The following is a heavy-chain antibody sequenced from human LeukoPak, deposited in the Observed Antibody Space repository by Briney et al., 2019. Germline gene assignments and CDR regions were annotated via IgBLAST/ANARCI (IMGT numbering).Heavy chain of an antibody. V-gene: IGHV1-69*13. CDR3: ARDNWIEAHYFDY. J-gene: IGHJ4*02. Sequence: GASVKVSCKASGGTFSSYAISWARQAPGQGLEWMGGIIPIFGTANYAQKFQGRVTITADESTSTAYMELSSLRSEDTAVYYCARDNWIEAHYFDYWGQGTLVTVSS. CDR1: GGTFSSYA. D-gene: IGHD1-20*01. CDR2: IIPIFGTA.